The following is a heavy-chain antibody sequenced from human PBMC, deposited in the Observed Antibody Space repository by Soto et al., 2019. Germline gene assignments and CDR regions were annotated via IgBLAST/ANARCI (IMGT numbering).Heavy chain of an antibody. CDR1: GFTFSSYG. V-gene: IGHV3-30*18. CDR3: AKGGAIVVVPAAPDY. CDR2: ISYDGSNK. J-gene: IGHJ4*02. Sequence: QVQLVESGGGVVQPGRSLRLSCAASGFTFSSYGMHWVRQAPGKGLEWVAVISYDGSNKYYADSVKGRFTISRDNSKNTPYLQMNSLRAEDTAVYYCAKGGAIVVVPAAPDYWGQGTLVTVSS. D-gene: IGHD2-2*01.